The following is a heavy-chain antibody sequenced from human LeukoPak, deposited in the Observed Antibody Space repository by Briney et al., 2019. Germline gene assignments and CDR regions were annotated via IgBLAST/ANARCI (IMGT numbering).Heavy chain of an antibody. CDR3: AKDYRIAGADYFDY. V-gene: IGHV3-23*01. Sequence: GSLRLSCAAPGFTFSSYAMSWVRQAPGKGLEWVSAISGSGGSTYYADSVKGRFTISRDNSKNTLYPQMNSLRAEDTAVYYCAKDYRIAGADYFDYWGQGTLVTVSS. CDR2: ISGSGGST. CDR1: GFTFSSYA. D-gene: IGHD1-26*01. J-gene: IGHJ4*02.